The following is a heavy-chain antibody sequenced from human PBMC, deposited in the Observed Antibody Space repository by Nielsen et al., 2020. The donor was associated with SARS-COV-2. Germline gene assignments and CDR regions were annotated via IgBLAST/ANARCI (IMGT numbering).Heavy chain of an antibody. Sequence: SETLSLTCAVYGGSFSGYYWSWIRQPPGKGLEWIGEINHSGSTNYNPSLKSRVTISVDTSKNQFSLKLSSVTAADTAVYYCARGRVRKYYYYGMDVWDQGTTVTVSS. V-gene: IGHV4-34*01. CDR2: INHSGST. CDR3: ARGRVRKYYYYGMDV. J-gene: IGHJ6*02. CDR1: GGSFSGYY.